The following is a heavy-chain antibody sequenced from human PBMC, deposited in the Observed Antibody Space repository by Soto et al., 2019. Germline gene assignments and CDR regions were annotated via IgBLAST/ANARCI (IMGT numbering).Heavy chain of an antibody. CDR2: ISYDGSNK. D-gene: IGHD3-3*01. V-gene: IGHV3-30*18. Sequence: GGSLRLSCAASGFTFSSYGMHWGRQAPGKGLERVAVISYDGSNKYYADSVKGRFTISRDNSKNKLYLQMNSPIAADTAVYYHAKDLRPYYDFWSGYYNHYYYGMDVWGQGTTVTVSS. CDR3: AKDLRPYYDFWSGYYNHYYYGMDV. CDR1: GFTFSSYG. J-gene: IGHJ6*02.